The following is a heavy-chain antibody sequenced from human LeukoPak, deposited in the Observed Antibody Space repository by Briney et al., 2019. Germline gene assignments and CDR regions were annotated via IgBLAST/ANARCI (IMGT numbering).Heavy chain of an antibody. V-gene: IGHV1-2*02. J-gene: IGHJ4*02. CDR2: INPNSGGT. CDR3: ARDSGVVGATDY. Sequence: GASVKVSSEASGYTLTGYYMHWVRQAPGPGVEWMGWINPNSGGTNYAQKFQGRVTMTRDTSISTAYMELSRLRSDDTAVYYCARDSGVVGATDYWGQGTLVTVSS. D-gene: IGHD1-26*01. CDR1: GYTLTGYY.